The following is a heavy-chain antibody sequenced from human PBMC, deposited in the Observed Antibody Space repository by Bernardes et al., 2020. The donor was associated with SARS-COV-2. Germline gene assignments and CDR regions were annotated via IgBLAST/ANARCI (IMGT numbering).Heavy chain of an antibody. CDR2: ISYDGDNK. Sequence: GGSLRLSCAASGFTFSSYGMHWVRQAPGKGLEWVAVISYDGDNKYYADSVKGRFTISRDNSKNTLYLQMNSLSAEDTAVYYCAKDPSVMIVVVITHIDYWGQGTLVTVSS. CDR1: GFTFSSYG. J-gene: IGHJ4*02. V-gene: IGHV3-30*18. CDR3: AKDPSVMIVVVITHIDY. D-gene: IGHD3-22*01.